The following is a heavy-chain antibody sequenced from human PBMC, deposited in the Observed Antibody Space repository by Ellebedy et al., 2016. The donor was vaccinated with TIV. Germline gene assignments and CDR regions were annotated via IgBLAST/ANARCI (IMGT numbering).Heavy chain of an antibody. Sequence: GESLKISCKGSGYSFTIYWIAWVRQMPGKGLEWMGIIYPGDSDTRYSPFFQGQVTISADKSINTAYLQWSSLKASDTAMYYCARAFYSNFGLDPWGQGTLVTVSS. J-gene: IGHJ5*02. V-gene: IGHV5-51*01. CDR3: ARAFYSNFGLDP. CDR1: GYSFTIYW. CDR2: IYPGDSDT. D-gene: IGHD4-11*01.